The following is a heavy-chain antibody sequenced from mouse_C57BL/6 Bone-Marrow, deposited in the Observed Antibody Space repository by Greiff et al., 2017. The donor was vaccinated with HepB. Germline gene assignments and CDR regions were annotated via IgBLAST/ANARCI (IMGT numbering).Heavy chain of an antibody. CDR3: ARGATVVATDYAMDY. Sequence: VQLQQPGAELVKPGASVKMSCKASGYTFTSYWITWVKQRPGQGLEWIGDIYPGSGSTNYNEKFKSKATLTVDTPSSTAYMQLSSLTSEDSAVYYCARGATVVATDYAMDYWGQGTSVTVSS. CDR2: IYPGSGST. V-gene: IGHV1-55*01. D-gene: IGHD1-1*01. CDR1: GYTFTSYW. J-gene: IGHJ4*01.